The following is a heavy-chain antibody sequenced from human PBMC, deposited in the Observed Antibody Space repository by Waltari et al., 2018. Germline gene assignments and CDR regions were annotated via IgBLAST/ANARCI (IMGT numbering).Heavy chain of an antibody. CDR3: AKVVPYYYDSSGYDY. CDR2: ISGSAGST. Sequence: EVQLLASGGGLVQPGGSLRPPCAASGFTFRRYGMGWVRQAPGKGLEWVSNISGSAGSTYYADSVKGRFTISRDNSKNTVYLQMNSLRADDTAVYYCAKVVPYYYDSSGYDYWGQGTLVTVSS. J-gene: IGHJ4*02. CDR1: GFTFRRYG. D-gene: IGHD3-22*01. V-gene: IGHV3-23*01.